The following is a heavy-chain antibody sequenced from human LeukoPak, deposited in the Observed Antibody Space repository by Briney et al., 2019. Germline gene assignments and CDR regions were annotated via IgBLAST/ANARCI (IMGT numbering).Heavy chain of an antibody. V-gene: IGHV3-23*01. CDR1: GFTFTNYA. CDR3: AKWGGYDNLTGYYVPDY. J-gene: IGHJ4*02. Sequence: GGSLRLSCVASGFTFTNYAMSWVRQAPGKGLEWVSAITGSDGSSYYADSVKGRFTISRDNSKNTLYLQVNSLRAEDTAVYYCAKWGGYDNLTGYYVPDYWGQGTLVTVSS. D-gene: IGHD3-9*01. CDR2: ITGSDGSS.